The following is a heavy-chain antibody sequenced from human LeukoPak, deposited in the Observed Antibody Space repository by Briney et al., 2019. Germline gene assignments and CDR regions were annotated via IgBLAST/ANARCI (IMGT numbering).Heavy chain of an antibody. CDR1: GFTFSPYG. J-gene: IGHJ3*02. Sequence: PGGSLRLSCAASGFTFSPYGMHWVRQAPGKGLEWVAVISHDGSVDYYADSVEGRFTISRDNPKNSLYMQMNSLGAEDTAVYYCARSVADGAFDIWGQGTMVTVSS. D-gene: IGHD6-19*01. V-gene: IGHV3-30*03. CDR2: ISHDGSVD. CDR3: ARSVADGAFDI.